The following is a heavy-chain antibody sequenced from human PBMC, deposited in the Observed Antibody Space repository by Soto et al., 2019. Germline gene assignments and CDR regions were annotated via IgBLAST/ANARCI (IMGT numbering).Heavy chain of an antibody. D-gene: IGHD3-3*01. Sequence: GGSLRLSCAASGFTFSSYSMNWVRQAPGKGLEWVSSISSSSYIYYADSVKGRFTISRDNAKNSLYLQMNSLRAEDTAVYYCARYRPSIFGVVIINYYYYGMDVWGQGTTVTVSS. J-gene: IGHJ6*02. V-gene: IGHV3-21*01. CDR3: ARYRPSIFGVVIINYYYYGMDV. CDR1: GFTFSSYS. CDR2: ISSSSYI.